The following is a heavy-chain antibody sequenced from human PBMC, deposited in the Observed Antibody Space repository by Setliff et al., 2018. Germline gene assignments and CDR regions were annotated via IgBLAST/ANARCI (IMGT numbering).Heavy chain of an antibody. Sequence: SETLSLTCTVSGDSLSSGSYFWTWIRQPAXKXLEXXGXXXXXXXXXXXXXXXXXVTXSXDTSSNEFSLNLRSVTAADTAIYYCARDSHRLTTDPLFDHWGQGALGTVSS. D-gene: IGHD6-25*01. CDR1: GDSLSSGSYF. J-gene: IGHJ4*02. CDR2: XXXXXXX. CDR3: ARDSHRLTTDPLFDH. V-gene: IGHV4-61*02.